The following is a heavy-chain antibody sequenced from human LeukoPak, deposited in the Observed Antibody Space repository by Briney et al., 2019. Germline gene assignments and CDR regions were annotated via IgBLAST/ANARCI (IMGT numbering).Heavy chain of an antibody. V-gene: IGHV4-39*01. CDR1: GGSISSSSYY. CDR3: ARHFGYDILTNTGWYFDY. J-gene: IGHJ4*02. D-gene: IGHD3-9*01. Sequence: PSETLSLTCTVSGGSISSSSYYWGWIRQPPGKGLEWIGSIYYSGSTYYNPSLKSRVTISVDTSKNQFSLKLSSVTAADTAVYYCARHFGYDILTNTGWYFDYWGQGTLVTVSS. CDR2: IYYSGST.